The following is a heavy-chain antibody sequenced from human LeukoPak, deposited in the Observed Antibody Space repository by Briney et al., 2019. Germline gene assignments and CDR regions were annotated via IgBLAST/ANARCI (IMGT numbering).Heavy chain of an antibody. CDR2: ISGSSNSI. J-gene: IGHJ5*02. V-gene: IGHV3-48*01. CDR1: GFTFSTYG. D-gene: IGHD5-18*01. Sequence: GGSLRLSCATSGFTFSTYGMHWVRQAPGKGLEWVSYISGSSNSIYYADSVKGRFTTSRDNAKDSLYLQMNSLRAEDTAVYYCARDVGYRSWFDPWGQGILVTVSS. CDR3: ARDVGYRSWFDP.